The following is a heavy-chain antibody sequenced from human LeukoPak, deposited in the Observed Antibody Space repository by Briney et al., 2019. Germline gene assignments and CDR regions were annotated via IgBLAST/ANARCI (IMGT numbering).Heavy chain of an antibody. CDR1: GFTFSSYG. Sequence: PGGSLRLSCAASGFTFSSYGMHWVRQAPGKGLEWVAFIRNDGTNKYYADSVKGRFTISRESSKNTLYLQMNSLRAEDTAVYYCAKDHWLRRPSYPDYWGQGTLVTVSS. CDR2: IRNDGTNK. J-gene: IGHJ4*02. V-gene: IGHV3-30*02. CDR3: AKDHWLRRPSYPDY. D-gene: IGHD1-26*01.